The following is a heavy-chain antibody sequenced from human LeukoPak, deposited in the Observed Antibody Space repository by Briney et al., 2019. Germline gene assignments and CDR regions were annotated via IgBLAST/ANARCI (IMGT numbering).Heavy chain of an antibody. J-gene: IGHJ5*02. V-gene: IGHV4-34*01. CDR3: ATYYYGSGSYYNENWFDP. D-gene: IGHD3-10*01. CDR1: GGSISSYH. CDR2: INHSGST. Sequence: SETLSLTCTVSGGSISSYHWSWIRQPPGKGLEWIGEINHSGSTNYNPSLKSRVTISVDTSKNQFSLKLSSVTAADTAVYYCATYYYGSGSYYNENWFDPWGQGTLVTVSS.